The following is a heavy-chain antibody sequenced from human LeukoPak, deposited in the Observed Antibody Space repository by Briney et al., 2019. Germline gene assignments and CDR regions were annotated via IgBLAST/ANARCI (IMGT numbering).Heavy chain of an antibody. CDR3: ARDPPAVTANTYG. CDR2: IYSGGTT. J-gene: IGHJ4*02. Sequence: GGSLRLSCAASGFTVSNNYMNWLREAPGKGLEWVSLIYSGGTTYYADSVKGRFTISRDGSKNTLYLQMNSLRVEDTAVYYCARDPPAVTANTYGWGQGTLVTVSS. V-gene: IGHV3-66*01. CDR1: GFTVSNNY. D-gene: IGHD5-18*01.